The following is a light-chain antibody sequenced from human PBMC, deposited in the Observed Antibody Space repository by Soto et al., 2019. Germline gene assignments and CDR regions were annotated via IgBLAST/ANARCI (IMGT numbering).Light chain of an antibody. CDR2: EVA. V-gene: IGLV2-14*01. CDR3: SSYTSTSTPV. J-gene: IGLJ1*01. CDR1: SSDVGGYNY. Sequence: QSALTQPASVSGSPGQSITISCTGTSSDVGGYNYVSWYQQHPGKAPKLIIYEVAHRPSGVSDRFSGSKSGNTASLTISGLQADDEADYYCSSYTSTSTPVFGTGTKVTVL.